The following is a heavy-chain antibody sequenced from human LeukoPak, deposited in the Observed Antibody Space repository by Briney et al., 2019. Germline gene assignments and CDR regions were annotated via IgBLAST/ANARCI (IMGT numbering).Heavy chain of an antibody. CDR3: AKGDSGYDYGYYYGMDV. Sequence: GGSLRLSCVASGLTFRRYAMSWVRQAPGKGLEWVSAISGSGDSTYYADSVKGRFTISRDNSRKTLYLQINSLTAEDTAVYNCAKGDSGYDYGYYYGMDVWGQGTTVTVSS. D-gene: IGHD5-12*01. V-gene: IGHV3-23*01. J-gene: IGHJ6*02. CDR2: ISGSGDST. CDR1: GLTFRRYA.